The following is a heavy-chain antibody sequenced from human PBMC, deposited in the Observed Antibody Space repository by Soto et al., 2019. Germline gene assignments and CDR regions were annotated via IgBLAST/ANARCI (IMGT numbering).Heavy chain of an antibody. Sequence: SETLSLTCAVYGGSFSGYYWSWIRQPPGKGLEWIGEINHSGSTNYNPSLKSRVTISVDTSKNQFSLKLSSVTAADTAVYYCAYGSGQRNWFDPWGQGTLVTVSS. CDR2: INHSGST. D-gene: IGHD3-10*01. J-gene: IGHJ5*02. CDR3: AYGSGQRNWFDP. V-gene: IGHV4-34*01. CDR1: GGSFSGYY.